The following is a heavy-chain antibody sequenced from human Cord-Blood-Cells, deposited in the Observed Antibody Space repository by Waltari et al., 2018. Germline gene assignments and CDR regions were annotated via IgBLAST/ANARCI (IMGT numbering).Heavy chain of an antibody. CDR2: IYHSGST. Sequence: QVQLQESGPGLVKPSETLSLTCAVPGYSISSGYYWGWIRQPPGKGLEWIGSIYHSGSTYYNPSLKNRVTISVDTSKNQFSLKLSSVTAADTAVYYCASERGYYGSGSYDAFDIWGQGTMVTVSS. V-gene: IGHV4-38-2*01. J-gene: IGHJ3*02. D-gene: IGHD3-10*01. CDR3: ASERGYYGSGSYDAFDI. CDR1: GYSISSGYY.